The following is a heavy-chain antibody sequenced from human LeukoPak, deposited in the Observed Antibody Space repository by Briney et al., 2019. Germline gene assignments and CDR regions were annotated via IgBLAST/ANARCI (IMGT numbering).Heavy chain of an antibody. V-gene: IGHV3-33*01. Sequence: GGPLRLSCAASGFTFSSYGMHWVRQAPGKGLEWVAVIWYDGSNKYYADSVKGRFTISRDNSKNTLYLQMNSLRAEDTAVYYCASGPLAAAGPLTFDPWGQGTLVTVSS. CDR1: GFTFSSYG. CDR3: ASGPLAAAGPLTFDP. CDR2: IWYDGSNK. D-gene: IGHD6-13*01. J-gene: IGHJ5*02.